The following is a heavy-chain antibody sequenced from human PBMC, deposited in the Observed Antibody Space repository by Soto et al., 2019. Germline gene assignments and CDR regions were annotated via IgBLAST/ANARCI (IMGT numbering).Heavy chain of an antibody. D-gene: IGHD2-15*01. CDR3: AGDIASDIDY. CDR2: IYSKAGKM. Sequence: QVHLLQSGAEVQKPGASVKVSCKTSGYTFNDFGITWVRQAPGLGLEWLGWIYSKAGKMNYAPKFQNRVIMTTDTSTSTAFMELTSLTFDDSAIDYCAGDIASDIDYWGQGTLVTVS. J-gene: IGHJ4*02. CDR1: GYTFNDFG. V-gene: IGHV1-18*01.